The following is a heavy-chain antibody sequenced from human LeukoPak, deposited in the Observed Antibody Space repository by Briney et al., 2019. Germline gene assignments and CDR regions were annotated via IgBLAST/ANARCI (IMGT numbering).Heavy chain of an antibody. CDR3: ARVPGSGSYPFDY. J-gene: IGHJ4*02. CDR2: MNPNSGNT. Sequence: VKVSCKASGYTFTSYDINWVRQATGQGLEWMGWMNPNSGNTGYAQKFQGRVTITADKSTSTAYMELSSLRSEDTAVYYCARVPGSGSYPFDYWGQGTLVTVSS. V-gene: IGHV1-8*01. CDR1: GYTFTSYD. D-gene: IGHD3-10*01.